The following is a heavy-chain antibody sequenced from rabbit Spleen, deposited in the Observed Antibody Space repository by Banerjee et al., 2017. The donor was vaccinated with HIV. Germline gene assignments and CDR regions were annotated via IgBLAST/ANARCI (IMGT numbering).Heavy chain of an antibody. CDR1: GFSFSNKAV. J-gene: IGHJ4*01. V-gene: IGHV1S45*01. CDR3: VRGASISGYYNL. Sequence: QEQLVESGGGLVKPEGSLKLSCTASGFSFSNKAVMCWVRQAPGKGLEWIACINAVTGKAVYASWAKGRFTCSKTSSTTVTLQMTSLTVADTATYFCVRGASISGYYNLWGPGTLVTVS. CDR2: INAVTGKA. D-gene: IGHD1-1*01.